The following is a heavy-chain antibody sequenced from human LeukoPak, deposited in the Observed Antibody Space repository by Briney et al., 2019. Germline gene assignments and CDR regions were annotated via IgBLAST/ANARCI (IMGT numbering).Heavy chain of an antibody. Sequence: PSQTLSLTCTVSGGSISSGGFYWSWIRQPPGKGLEWIGYIHHSGDTYQNPSLKSRVTVSSDRSKNEFYLKLSSVTAADTAVYYCARLIAADPQLDYRGQGTLVTVSS. D-gene: IGHD6-13*01. V-gene: IGHV4-30-2*01. CDR2: IHHSGDT. CDR1: GGSISSGGFY. J-gene: IGHJ4*02. CDR3: ARLIAADPQLDY.